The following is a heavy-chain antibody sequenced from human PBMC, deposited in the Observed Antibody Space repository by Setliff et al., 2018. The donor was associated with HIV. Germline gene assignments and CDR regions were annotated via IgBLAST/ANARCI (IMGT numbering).Heavy chain of an antibody. D-gene: IGHD2-8*01. CDR3: AREKYGDKFDY. V-gene: IGHV1-18*01. Sequence: ASVKVSCKAPGYNFTNYGIGWVRQAPGQGLEYLGWIGTYSGNTDYAQSVQGRVTMTRDTSTGTVYMDLRSLRSDDTAMYYCAREKYGDKFDYWGQGTLVTVSS. CDR1: GYNFTNYG. CDR2: IGTYSGNT. J-gene: IGHJ4*02.